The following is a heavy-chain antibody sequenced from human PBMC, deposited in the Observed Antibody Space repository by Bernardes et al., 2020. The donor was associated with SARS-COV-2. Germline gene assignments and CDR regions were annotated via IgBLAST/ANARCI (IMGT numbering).Heavy chain of an antibody. Sequence: GGSLRLSCAASGLTFSRDNMHWVRQAPGKGLEWVALVSFDGSHEFYADSVKGRFTISRDNSRNTLYLQMNSLRVEDTAVYYCAREVIKIFGLVKDYWGQGTLVAVSA. CDR3: AREVIKIFGLVKDY. CDR2: VSFDGSHE. CDR1: GLTFSRDN. V-gene: IGHV3-33*01. D-gene: IGHD3-3*01. J-gene: IGHJ4*02.